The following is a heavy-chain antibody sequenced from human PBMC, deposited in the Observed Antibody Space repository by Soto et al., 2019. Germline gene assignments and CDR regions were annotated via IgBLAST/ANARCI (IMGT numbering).Heavy chain of an antibody. CDR1: GGSISSSTYY. D-gene: IGHD3-22*01. V-gene: IGHV4-39*01. CDR3: ARRGYSDSRVDDAFDI. Sequence: QLQLQESGPGLVKPSETLSLTCAVSGGSISSSTYYWGWIRQPPGKGLEWIGSIYYSGYTDYNPPLQGGVTNSEDTCQNEFAHKLSSGTAADTAVYYSARRGYSDSRVDDAFDIWGQGTMGTVSS. J-gene: IGHJ3*02. CDR2: IYYSGYT.